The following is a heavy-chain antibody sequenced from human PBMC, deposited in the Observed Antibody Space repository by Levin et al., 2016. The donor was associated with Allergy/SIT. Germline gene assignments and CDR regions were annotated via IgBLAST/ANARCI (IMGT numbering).Heavy chain of an antibody. CDR2: IYSGGST. J-gene: IGHJ4*02. CDR1: GFTVSSNY. V-gene: IGHV3-66*02. CDR3: ARDLPYSS. Sequence: GESLKISCAASGFTVSSNYMSWVRQAPGKGLEWVSVIYSGGSTYYADSVKGRFTISRDNSKNTLYLQMNSLRAEDTAVYYCARDLPYSSWGQGTLVTVSS. D-gene: IGHD4-11*01.